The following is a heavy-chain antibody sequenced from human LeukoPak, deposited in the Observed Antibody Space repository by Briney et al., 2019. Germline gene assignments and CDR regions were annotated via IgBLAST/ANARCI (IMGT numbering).Heavy chain of an antibody. CDR1: GGSFSGYY. Sequence: SETLSLTCAVYGGSFSGYYWSGIRQPPGKGLEGIGEINHSGSTNYNPSLKGRVTISVDTSKNQFSLKLSSVTAAGTAVYYCARVGDSYDSSGYGGNYWGQGTLVTVSS. CDR3: ARVGDSYDSSGYGGNY. D-gene: IGHD3-22*01. CDR2: INHSGST. V-gene: IGHV4-34*01. J-gene: IGHJ4*02.